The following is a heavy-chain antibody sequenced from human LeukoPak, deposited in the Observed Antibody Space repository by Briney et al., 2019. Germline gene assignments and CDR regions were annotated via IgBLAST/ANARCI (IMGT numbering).Heavy chain of an antibody. CDR2: INANSGNT. V-gene: IGHV1-18*04. Sequence: GASVKVSCKASGYTFTSYYMDWVRQAPGQGLEWMGWINANSGNTNYAQKLQGRVTMTTDTSTSTAYMELRSLRSDDTAAYYCAIVDVGYFDYWGQGTLVTVSS. J-gene: IGHJ4*02. CDR3: AIVDVGYFDY. CDR1: GYTFTSYY. D-gene: IGHD2-2*03.